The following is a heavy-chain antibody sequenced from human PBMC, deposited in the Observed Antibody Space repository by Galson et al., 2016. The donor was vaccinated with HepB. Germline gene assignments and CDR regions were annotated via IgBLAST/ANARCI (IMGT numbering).Heavy chain of an antibody. CDR1: GFTFSSYA. CDR2: ISDNGGST. J-gene: IGHJ3*02. D-gene: IGHD2-15*01. Sequence: SLRLSCAASGFTFSSYALHWVRQAPGKGLQYVSAISDNGGSTYYADSVKGRFTVSRDNSKDTLYLQMSSLRAEDTAVYYCVIQGVHLLGAFDIWGQGAMVTVSS. CDR3: VIQGVHLLGAFDI. V-gene: IGHV3-64D*09.